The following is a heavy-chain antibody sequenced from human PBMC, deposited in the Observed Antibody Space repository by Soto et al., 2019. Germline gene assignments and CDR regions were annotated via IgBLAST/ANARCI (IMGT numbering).Heavy chain of an antibody. CDR3: ARGHQLLLYRHYYYYYMDV. CDR2: INPSGGST. J-gene: IGHJ6*03. D-gene: IGHD2-2*02. Sequence: QMQLVQSGAEVKKPGASVKVSCKASGYTFTSYYMHWVRQAPGQGLEWMGIINPSGGSTSYAQKFQGRVTMTRDTSTSTVYMELSSLRSDDTAVYYCARGHQLLLYRHYYYYYMDVWGKGTTVTVSS. CDR1: GYTFTSYY. V-gene: IGHV1-46*03.